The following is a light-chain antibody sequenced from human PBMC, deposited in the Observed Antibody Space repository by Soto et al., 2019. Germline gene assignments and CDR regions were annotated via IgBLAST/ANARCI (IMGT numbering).Light chain of an antibody. Sequence: EIVMTQSPATLSVSPGERATLPCRASQSISSYLAWYQQKPGQAPRLLIYGASTRATDIPARFSGGGSGTEFTLTINSLQSEDVAVYYCHQVNDWPRGTFGQGTKVEVK. V-gene: IGKV3-15*01. CDR1: QSISSY. CDR3: HQVNDWPRGT. J-gene: IGKJ1*01. CDR2: GAS.